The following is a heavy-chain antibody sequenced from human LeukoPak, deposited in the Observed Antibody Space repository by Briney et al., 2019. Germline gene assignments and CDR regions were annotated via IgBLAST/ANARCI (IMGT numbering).Heavy chain of an antibody. Sequence: ASVKVSCKASGYTFTSYGISWVRQAPGQGLEWMGWISGYNGNTNYAQKLRGRVTMTTDTSTSTAYMELRSLRSDDTAVYFCARVVYSSSSRAFDIWGQGTMVTVSS. D-gene: IGHD6-6*01. CDR3: ARVVYSSSSRAFDI. J-gene: IGHJ3*02. V-gene: IGHV1-18*01. CDR2: ISGYNGNT. CDR1: GYTFTSYG.